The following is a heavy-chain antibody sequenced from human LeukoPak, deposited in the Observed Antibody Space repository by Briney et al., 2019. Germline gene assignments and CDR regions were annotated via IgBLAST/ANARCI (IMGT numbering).Heavy chain of an antibody. Sequence: SETLSLTCAVYGGSFSGYYWSWLRQPPGKGLEWIGEINHSGSTNYNPSLKSRVTISVDTSKNQFSLKLSSVTAADTAVYYCAREKTIAVAGIFDYWGQGTLVTVSS. J-gene: IGHJ4*02. D-gene: IGHD6-19*01. V-gene: IGHV4-34*01. CDR2: INHSGST. CDR1: GGSFSGYY. CDR3: AREKTIAVAGIFDY.